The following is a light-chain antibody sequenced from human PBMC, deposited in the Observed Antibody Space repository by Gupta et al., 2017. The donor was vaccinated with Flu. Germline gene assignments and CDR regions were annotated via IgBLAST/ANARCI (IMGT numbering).Light chain of an antibody. CDR3: KQALQTYS. CDR1: QSLLSSNGHYY. V-gene: IGKV2-28*01. J-gene: IGKJ2*01. Sequence: EIVIAQFPLSLPVTPGEPAFISCKSSQSLLSSNGHYYLDWYLQKPGQSPQLLIYLASHRASGVPDRFSGSGSGTDFTLKISRVEAEDVGVYYCKQALQTYSFGQGTKLEI. CDR2: LAS.